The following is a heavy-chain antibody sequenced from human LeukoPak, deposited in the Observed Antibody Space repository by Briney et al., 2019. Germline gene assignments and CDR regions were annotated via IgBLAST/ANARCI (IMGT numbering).Heavy chain of an antibody. Sequence: SETLSLTCTVSGYSISSGYYWGWIRQPPGKGLEWIGYIYYSGSTNYNPSLKSRVTISVDTSKNQFSLKLSSVTAADTAVYYCARGEIEGVFDYWGQGTLVTVSS. V-gene: IGHV4-61*01. J-gene: IGHJ4*02. CDR3: ARGEIEGVFDY. CDR2: IYYSGST. CDR1: GYSISSGYY. D-gene: IGHD2/OR15-2a*01.